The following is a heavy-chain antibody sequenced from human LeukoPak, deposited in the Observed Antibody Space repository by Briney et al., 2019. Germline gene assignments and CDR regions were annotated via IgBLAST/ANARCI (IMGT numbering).Heavy chain of an antibody. CDR3: ARGDWYSADY. CDR2: MNTNSGNT. J-gene: IGHJ4*02. D-gene: IGHD3-9*01. CDR1: GYTFTSYD. Sequence: ASVKVSCKVSGYTFTSYDFNWVRQATGQGLEWMGWMNTNSGNTGYAQKFQDRVTMTRNTSISTAYMELSSLRSEDTAVYYCARGDWYSADYWGQGTLVTVSS. V-gene: IGHV1-8*01.